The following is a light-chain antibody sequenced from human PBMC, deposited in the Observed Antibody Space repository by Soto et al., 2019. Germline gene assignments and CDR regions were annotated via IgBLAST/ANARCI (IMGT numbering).Light chain of an antibody. J-gene: IGKJ4*01. CDR1: QDVSSN. CDR2: GAS. V-gene: IGKV3-20*01. Sequence: EVGFTQSPGTLSVSPGETTTLSCRDSQDVSSNLARSQQKPGLAPRLLIYGASTRAAGVPDSVSAGWSGADFTLTISRLEPEDFPVYSGQQYRTSPLAVGGGAKVGIK. CDR3: QQYRTSPLA.